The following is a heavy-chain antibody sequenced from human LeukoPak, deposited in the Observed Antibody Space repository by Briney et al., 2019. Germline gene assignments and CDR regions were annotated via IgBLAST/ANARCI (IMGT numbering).Heavy chain of an antibody. CDR3: ARGCLSYDY. J-gene: IGHJ4*02. D-gene: IGHD4/OR15-4a*01. CDR1: GFTFSNYA. CDR2: LSISRGGT. V-gene: IGHV3-23*01. Sequence: GGSLRLSCTTSGFTFSNYAMTWVRQAPGKGLEWVSTLSISRGGTYYADSVKGRFTVSRDNAKNSLYLQMNSLRAEDTAVYYCARGCLSYDYWGQGTLVTVSS.